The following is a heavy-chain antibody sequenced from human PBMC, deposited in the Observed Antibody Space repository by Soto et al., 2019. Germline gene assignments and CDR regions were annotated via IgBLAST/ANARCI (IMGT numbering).Heavy chain of an antibody. V-gene: IGHV4-30-2*01. Sequence: PSETLSLMCSFSGDSSSTSTYSWSWIRQPPGKALEWVGFIYRSGVTPYNPSLKSRFSISLDTSNNQCSLKLGSVTAADTAVYYCAGMPYTSGLRFDPWGPGTPVTVCS. CDR3: AGMPYTSGLRFDP. CDR1: GDSSSTSTYS. CDR2: IYRSGVT. J-gene: IGHJ5*02. D-gene: IGHD6-19*01.